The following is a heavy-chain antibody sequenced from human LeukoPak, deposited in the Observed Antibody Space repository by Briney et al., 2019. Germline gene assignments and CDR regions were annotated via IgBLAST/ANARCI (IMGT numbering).Heavy chain of an antibody. D-gene: IGHD3-3*01. CDR1: GFTFSTYG. CDR3: AKRRIPGRVEGASDV. Sequence: GGSLRLSCSASGFTFSTYGMHWVRQAPGKGLEWVAVIAYDGINKFYGDSVTGRFTISRDNSKQELYLQMNSLRPEDTAVYYCAKRRIPGRVEGASDVWGQGTMVTVSS. CDR2: IAYDGINK. V-gene: IGHV3-30*18. J-gene: IGHJ3*01.